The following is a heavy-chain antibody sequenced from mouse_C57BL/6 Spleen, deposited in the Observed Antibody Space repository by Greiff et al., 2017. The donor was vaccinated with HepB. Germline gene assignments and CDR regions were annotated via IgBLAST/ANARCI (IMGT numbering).Heavy chain of an antibody. CDR2: ISSGSSTI. CDR3: AQTGGTNYFDY. CDR1: GFTFSDYG. Sequence: EVKLVESGGGLVKPGGSLKLSCAASGFTFSDYGMHWVRQAPEKGLEWVAYISSGSSTIYYADTVKGRFTISRDNAKNTLFLQMTSLRSEDTAMYYCAQTGGTNYFDYWGQGTTLTVSS. V-gene: IGHV5-17*01. J-gene: IGHJ2*01. D-gene: IGHD4-1*01.